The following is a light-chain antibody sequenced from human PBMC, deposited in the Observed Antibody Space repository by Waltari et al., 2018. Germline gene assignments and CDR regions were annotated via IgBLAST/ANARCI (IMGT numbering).Light chain of an antibody. CDR2: GDN. J-gene: IGLJ3*02. CDR1: NIRSKT. Sequence: SYVLTQPPSVSVAPGQTASITCGGNNIRSKTVHWYQQRPGQAPAVVFYGDNDGPSGIPERFSGSKSANTATLTISSVEAGDEADYYCQVWDSTSDLIWVFGGGTKLTVL. V-gene: IGLV3-21*02. CDR3: QVWDSTSDLIWV.